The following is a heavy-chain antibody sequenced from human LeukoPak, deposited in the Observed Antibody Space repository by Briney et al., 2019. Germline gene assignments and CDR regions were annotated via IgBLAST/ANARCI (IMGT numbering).Heavy chain of an antibody. CDR1: GFTFSSYA. CDR3: AKDRCSNGIGCYYYYMEV. V-gene: IGHV3-23*01. CDR2: ISNSDGNT. D-gene: IGHD2-8*01. J-gene: IGHJ6*03. Sequence: GGSLRLSCAASGFTFSSYAMSWVRQAPGKGLQWVSTISNSDGNTYYADSVKGRFRISRDNSNNILYLQMNSLRTEDTAVYYCAKDRCSNGIGCYYYYMEVWGKGTTVTISS.